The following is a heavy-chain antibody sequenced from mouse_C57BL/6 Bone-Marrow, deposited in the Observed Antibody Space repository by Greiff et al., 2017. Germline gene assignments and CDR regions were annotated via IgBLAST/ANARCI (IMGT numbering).Heavy chain of an antibody. CDR2: IYPGDGDT. CDR3: SRWDSSGYNYAMDY. CDR1: GYAFSSSW. J-gene: IGHJ4*01. V-gene: IGHV1-82*01. D-gene: IGHD3-2*02. Sequence: LVESGPELVKPGASVKISCTASGYAFSSSWMNWVKQRPGKGLEWIGRIYPGDGDTNYNGKFKGKVTLTADNSASTAYTQLINLTSVDSAVYFCSRWDSSGYNYAMDYWGQGTSVTVSS.